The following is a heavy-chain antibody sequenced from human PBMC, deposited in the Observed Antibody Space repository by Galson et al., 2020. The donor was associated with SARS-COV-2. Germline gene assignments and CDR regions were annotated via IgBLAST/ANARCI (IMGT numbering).Heavy chain of an antibody. D-gene: IGHD6-19*01. CDR2: TYYSGTT. CDR3: ARVMIAVPDIFDF. CDR1: GGAISIEGYY. J-gene: IGHJ4*02. Sequence: SQTLSLTCTISGGAISIEGYYWSWIRQHPGKGLEWIAYTYYSGTTYYNPSLKSRITMSVDTSKNNFSLKLSSVPAADTAVYYCARVMIAVPDIFDFWGPGTLVTVSS. V-gene: IGHV4-31*03.